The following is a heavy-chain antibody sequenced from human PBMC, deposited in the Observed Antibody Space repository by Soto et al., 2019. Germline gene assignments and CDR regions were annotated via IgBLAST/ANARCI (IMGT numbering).Heavy chain of an antibody. CDR2: ISSDGRST. CDR3: VSGYTYGSYPYFYYGMDV. Sequence: EVQLVESGGGLVQPGGSLRLSCAASGLTFSEYWMHWVRQAPGKGLVWVSRISSDGRSTNYADSVKGRFTISRDNAMNTLYLQMISLRAEDTAVYYCVSGYTYGSYPYFYYGMDVWGQGTTVTVSS. D-gene: IGHD5-18*01. J-gene: IGHJ6*02. V-gene: IGHV3-74*01. CDR1: GLTFSEYW.